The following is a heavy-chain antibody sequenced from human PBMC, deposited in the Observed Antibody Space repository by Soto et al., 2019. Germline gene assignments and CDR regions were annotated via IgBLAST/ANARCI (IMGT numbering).Heavy chain of an antibody. CDR1: GYTFTSYD. J-gene: IGHJ6*03. CDR3: ARGYSGSYYYYYYMDV. D-gene: IGHD3-10*01. Sequence: ASVKVSCKASGYTFTSYDINWVRQATGQGLEWMGWMNPNRGNTGYAQKFQGRVTMTRNTSISTAYMELSSLRSEDTAVYYCARGYSGSYYYYYYMDVWGKGTTVTVSS. V-gene: IGHV1-8*01. CDR2: MNPNRGNT.